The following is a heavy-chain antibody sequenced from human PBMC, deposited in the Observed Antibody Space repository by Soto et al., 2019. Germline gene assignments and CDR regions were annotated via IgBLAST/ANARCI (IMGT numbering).Heavy chain of an antibody. Sequence: ASVKVSCKASGYTFTGYYRHWVRQAPGQGLEWMGWINPNSGGTNYAQKFQGWVATTRDTSISTAYMELSRLRSDDTAVYYCARDRIAASGIGYYYYYGMDVWGQGTTVTVSS. CDR3: ARDRIAASGIGYYYYYGMDV. CDR1: GYTFTGYY. CDR2: INPNSGGT. J-gene: IGHJ6*02. D-gene: IGHD6-13*01. V-gene: IGHV1-2*04.